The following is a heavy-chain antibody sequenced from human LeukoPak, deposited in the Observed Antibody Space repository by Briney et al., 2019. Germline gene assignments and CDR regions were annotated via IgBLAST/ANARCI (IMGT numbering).Heavy chain of an antibody. CDR2: LTWNGDNT. CDR3: AKAANEWELLAGYFDY. Sequence: GGSLRLSCAASGFTFDDYGMIWVRQAPGKGLEWVSYLTWNGDNTHYTDSVKGRFTISRDNSKNTLYLQMNSLRAEDTAVYYCAKAANEWELLAGYFDYWGQGTLVTVSS. J-gene: IGHJ4*02. CDR1: GFTFDDYG. V-gene: IGHV3-20*04. D-gene: IGHD1-26*01.